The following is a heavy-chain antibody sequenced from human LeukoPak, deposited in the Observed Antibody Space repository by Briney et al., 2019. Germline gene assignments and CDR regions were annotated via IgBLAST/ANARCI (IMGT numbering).Heavy chain of an antibody. D-gene: IGHD3-22*01. Sequence: VASVKVSCKASGYTFTGYYMHWGRQAPGQGREWMGWINPNSGGTNYAQKFQGRVTMTRDTSISTAYMELSRLRSDDTAVYYCASFGYDSSGYYSIDYWGQGTLVTVSS. J-gene: IGHJ4*02. CDR1: GYTFTGYY. CDR3: ASFGYDSSGYYSIDY. V-gene: IGHV1-2*02. CDR2: INPNSGGT.